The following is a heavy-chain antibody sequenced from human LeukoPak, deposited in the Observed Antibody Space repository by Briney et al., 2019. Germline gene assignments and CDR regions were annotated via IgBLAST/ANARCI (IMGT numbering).Heavy chain of an antibody. CDR2: IYTSGSA. J-gene: IGHJ4*02. Sequence: SEALSLTCTVSGGSISNNYCSLIRQPPGKVQEWIGYIYTSGSANYNPSLQSRVTISVDTSTNQISLKLSSGTAADTAVYDCARQGSYGDDFYDWGQGTPVSASS. CDR1: GGSISNNY. CDR3: ARQGSYGDDFYD. V-gene: IGHV4-4*09. D-gene: IGHD4/OR15-4a*01.